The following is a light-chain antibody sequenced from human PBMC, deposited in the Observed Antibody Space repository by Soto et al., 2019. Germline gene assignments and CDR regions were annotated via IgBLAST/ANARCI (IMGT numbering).Light chain of an antibody. CDR2: GAS. CDR3: QQRTNWPLT. V-gene: IGKV3-11*01. Sequence: EIVLTQSPATLSLSPGERATLTCRASQSVDNYLAWYQQKPGQAPRLLIYGASNRATGIPARFSGSGSGTDFTLTISSLEPEDFAVYYCQQRTNWPLTFGPGTKVDIK. CDR1: QSVDNY. J-gene: IGKJ3*01.